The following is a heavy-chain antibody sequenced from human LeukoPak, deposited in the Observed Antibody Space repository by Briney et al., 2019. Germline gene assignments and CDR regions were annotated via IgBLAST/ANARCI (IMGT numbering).Heavy chain of an antibody. CDR3: ARDPGDLWYFDY. CDR2: IYYSGST. J-gene: IGHJ4*02. D-gene: IGHD2-21*01. V-gene: IGHV4-39*07. CDR1: GGSISSSSYY. Sequence: SETLSLTCTVSGGSISSSSYYWGWIRQPPGKGLEWIGSIYYSGSTYYNPSLKSRVTISVDTSKNQFSLKLSSVTAADTAVYYCARDPGDLWYFDYWGQGTLVTVSS.